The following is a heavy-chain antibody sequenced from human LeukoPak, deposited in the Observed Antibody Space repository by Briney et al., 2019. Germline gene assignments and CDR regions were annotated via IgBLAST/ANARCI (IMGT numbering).Heavy chain of an antibody. V-gene: IGHV3-74*01. CDR1: GFTFSGYW. D-gene: IGHD5-18*01. CDR2: INSDGSST. Sequence: QPGGSLRLSCAASGFTFSGYWMHWVRHAPGKGLVWVSRINSDGSSTSYEDSVKGRFTIARDSAKNTLYLQMISLRAEDTAVYYCGRDGYSNGFTLAFDIWGLGTRVTVSS. J-gene: IGHJ3*02. CDR3: GRDGYSNGFTLAFDI.